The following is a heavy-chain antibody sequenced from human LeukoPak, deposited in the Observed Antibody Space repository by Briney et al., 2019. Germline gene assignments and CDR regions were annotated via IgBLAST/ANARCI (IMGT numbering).Heavy chain of an antibody. CDR2: ITPIFGRA. D-gene: IGHD2-2*02. J-gene: IGHJ5*02. Sequence: ASVKVSCKASGGTLSTHAISWVRQAPGQGLEWMGGITPIFGRANYAQKFQGRVTITTEESTSTAYMELSSLRSEDTAVCYCARVHCTSTVCYTGWFDPWGQGTLVTVSS. V-gene: IGHV1-69*05. CDR3: ARVHCTSTVCYTGWFDP. CDR1: GGTLSTHA.